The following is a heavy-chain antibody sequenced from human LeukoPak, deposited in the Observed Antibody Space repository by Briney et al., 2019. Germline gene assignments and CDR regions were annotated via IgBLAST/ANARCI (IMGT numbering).Heavy chain of an antibody. CDR2: IIPIFGTA. J-gene: IGHJ5*02. CDR3: ARGAPLHDWFDP. D-gene: IGHD4-11*01. CDR1: TYTFTRYG. V-gene: IGHV1-69*06. Sequence: ASVKVSCKASTYTFTRYGISWVRQAPGQGLEWMGGIIPIFGTANYAQKFQGRVTITADKSTSTAYMELSSLRSEDTAVYYCARGAPLHDWFDPWGQGTLVTVSS.